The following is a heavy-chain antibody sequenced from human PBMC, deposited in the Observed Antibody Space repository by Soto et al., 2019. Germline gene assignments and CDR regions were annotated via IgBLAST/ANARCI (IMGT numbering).Heavy chain of an antibody. V-gene: IGHV4-59*01. Sequence: PSETLSLTCTVSGGSISSYYWSWIRQPPGKGLEWIGYIYYSGSTNYNPSLKSRVTISVDTSKNQFSLKLSSVTAADTAVYYCAREAGHYGDYVAEAFDIWGQGTMVTVSS. J-gene: IGHJ3*02. D-gene: IGHD4-17*01. CDR2: IYYSGST. CDR1: GGSISSYY. CDR3: AREAGHYGDYVAEAFDI.